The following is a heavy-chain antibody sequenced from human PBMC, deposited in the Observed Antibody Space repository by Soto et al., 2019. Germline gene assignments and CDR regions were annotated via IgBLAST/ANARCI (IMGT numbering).Heavy chain of an antibody. CDR1: GFTFSSYG. V-gene: IGHV3-33*01. CDR2: IWHDGGNK. CDR3: ARDGDVNTGFGKDY. D-gene: IGHD3-16*01. Sequence: QVQLVESGGGVVQPGRSLRLSCAASGFTFSSYGMHWVRQAPGKGLEWVAFIWHDGGNKFYAESVNGRFTISRDNSKNTLYLQMTSLSAEDTAMYYCARDGDVNTGFGKDYWGQGTLVTVSS. J-gene: IGHJ4*02.